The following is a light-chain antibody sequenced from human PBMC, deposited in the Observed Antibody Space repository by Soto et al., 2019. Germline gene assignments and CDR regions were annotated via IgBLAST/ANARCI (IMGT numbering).Light chain of an antibody. V-gene: IGLV2-14*01. CDR3: SSYTSSSTLGV. J-gene: IGLJ1*01. Sequence: QSALTQPASVSGSPGQSIXXXCTGTXSDVGGYNYVSWYQQHPGKAPKLMIYEVSNRPSGVSNRFSGSKSGNTASLTISGLQAEDEADYYCSSYTSSSTLGVFGTGTKLTVL. CDR1: XSDVGGYNY. CDR2: EVS.